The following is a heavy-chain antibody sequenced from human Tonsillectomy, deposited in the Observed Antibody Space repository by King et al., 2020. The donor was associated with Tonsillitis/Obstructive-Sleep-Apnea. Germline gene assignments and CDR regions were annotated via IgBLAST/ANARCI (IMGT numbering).Heavy chain of an antibody. CDR1: GGSISSYY. Sequence: QLQESGPGLVKPSETLSLTCSVSGGSISSYYWTWIRQPPGKGLEWIGYIYYSGSTNYNPSLKSRVTISVDTSKNQFSLKLSSVTAADTAVYYCARFTTFNWFDPWGQGTLVTVSS. CDR2: IYYSGST. J-gene: IGHJ5*02. D-gene: IGHD1-14*01. CDR3: ARFTTFNWFDP. V-gene: IGHV4-59*01.